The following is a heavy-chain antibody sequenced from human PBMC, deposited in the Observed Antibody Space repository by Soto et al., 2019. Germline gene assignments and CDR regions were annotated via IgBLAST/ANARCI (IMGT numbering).Heavy chain of an antibody. J-gene: IGHJ4*02. CDR2: ISYDGNKK. CDR1: GFTFSSYS. D-gene: IGHD6-19*01. Sequence: GGSLRLSCAASGFTFSSYSFHWARQAPGKGLEWVAVISYDGNKKYYEDSVKGRFSISRDTSKNTLYLQMSSLRAEDTAVYYCARSVAVAALDSWGQGTLVTVSS. V-gene: IGHV3-30*04. CDR3: ARSVAVAALDS.